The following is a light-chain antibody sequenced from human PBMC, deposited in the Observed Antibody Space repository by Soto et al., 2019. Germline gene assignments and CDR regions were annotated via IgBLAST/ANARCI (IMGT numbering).Light chain of an antibody. V-gene: IGLV1-47*01. CDR3: AAWDDSLSGVV. Sequence: QSVLTQPPSASGTPGQGVTISCSGSSSNIGSNSVFWYQHLPGTAPKLLIYRNNQRPSGVPDRFSGSKSGTSASLAISGLRSEDETDYYCAAWDDSLSGVVFGGGTKLTVL. CDR1: SSNIGSNS. J-gene: IGLJ2*01. CDR2: RNN.